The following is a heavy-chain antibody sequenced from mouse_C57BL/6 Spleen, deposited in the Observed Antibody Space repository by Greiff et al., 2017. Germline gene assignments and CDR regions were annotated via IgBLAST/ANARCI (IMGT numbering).Heavy chain of an antibody. CDR3: AREDTYAMDY. D-gene: IGHD3-3*01. V-gene: IGHV5-15*01. J-gene: IGHJ4*01. CDR1: GFTFSDYG. CDR2: ISNLAYSI. Sequence: EVNVVESGGGLVQPGGSLKLSCAASGFTFSDYGMAWVRQAPRKGPEWVAFISNLAYSIYSADTVKGRFTIPRENAKNTLYLEMSSLGAEDTAMYYCAREDTYAMDYWGQGTSVTVSS.